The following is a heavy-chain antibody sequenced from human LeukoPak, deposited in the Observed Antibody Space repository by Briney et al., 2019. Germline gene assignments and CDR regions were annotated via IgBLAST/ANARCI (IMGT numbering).Heavy chain of an antibody. V-gene: IGHV3-30*02. CDR1: GFTFSSYG. CDR3: LIVVVPAAINPLNWFDP. Sequence: GGSLRLSCAASGFTFSSYGMHRVRQAPGKGLEWVAFIRYDGSNKYYADSVKGRFTISRDNSKNTLFLQMNSLRAEDTAMYYCLIVVVPAAINPLNWFDPWGQGTLVTVSS. J-gene: IGHJ5*02. CDR2: IRYDGSNK. D-gene: IGHD2-2*01.